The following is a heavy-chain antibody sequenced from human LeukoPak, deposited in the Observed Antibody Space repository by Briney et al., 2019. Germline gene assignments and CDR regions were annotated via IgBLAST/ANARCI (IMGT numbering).Heavy chain of an antibody. D-gene: IGHD5-24*01. Sequence: GGSLRLSCAASGFTFGSYSMNWVRQARGKGLECVASISSISSYIYYADSVKGCFTISRDNAKYSLYLQMNSLRAEDTAVYYCARDISMATIIHYYYYGMDVWGQGTTVTVSS. V-gene: IGHV3-21*01. CDR2: ISSISSYI. CDR3: ARDISMATIIHYYYYGMDV. J-gene: IGHJ6*02. CDR1: GFTFGSYS.